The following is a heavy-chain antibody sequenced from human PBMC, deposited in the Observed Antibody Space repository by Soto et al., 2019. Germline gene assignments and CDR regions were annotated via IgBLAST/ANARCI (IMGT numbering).Heavy chain of an antibody. J-gene: IGHJ4*02. D-gene: IGHD3-9*01. CDR2: IYYTGST. CDR1: GGAISTYY. CDR3: ARIGRAGYPPYAY. Sequence: PSETLSLTCTISGGAISTYYWSWIRQPPGKGLEWIGYIYYTGSTSCNPSLRSRVTISVDKSKNQFSLKLSSVTAADTAVYFCARIGRAGYPPYAYWGQGTLVTVSS. V-gene: IGHV4-59*12.